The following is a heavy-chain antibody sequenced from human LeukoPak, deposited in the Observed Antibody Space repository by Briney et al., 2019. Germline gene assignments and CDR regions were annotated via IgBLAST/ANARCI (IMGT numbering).Heavy chain of an antibody. CDR3: ARDGNYFYYMDV. Sequence: GASVKVSCKASGYTFRNYGINWVRQAPGQGLEWMGWTSGDNRNTNCAQKVQGRVTMTRDTSTSTAYMELRSLRSDDTAVYYCARDGNYFYYMDVWGKGTTVTVSS. CDR2: TSGDNRNT. D-gene: IGHD1-1*01. CDR1: GYTFRNYG. J-gene: IGHJ6*03. V-gene: IGHV1-18*01.